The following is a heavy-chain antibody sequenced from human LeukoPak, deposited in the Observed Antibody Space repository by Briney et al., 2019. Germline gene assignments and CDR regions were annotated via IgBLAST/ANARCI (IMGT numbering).Heavy chain of an antibody. J-gene: IGHJ5*02. V-gene: IGHV3-23*01. CDR2: LSGSGGST. CDR3: ARDKSSYDFWSGYYTYQNWFDP. CDR1: GFTFSSYA. D-gene: IGHD3-3*01. Sequence: GGSLRLSCAASGFTFSSYAMSWVRQAPGKGLEWVSTLSGSGGSTYYADSVKGRFTISRDNSKNTLYLQMNSLRAEDTAVYYCARDKSSYDFWSGYYTYQNWFDPWGQGTLVTVSS.